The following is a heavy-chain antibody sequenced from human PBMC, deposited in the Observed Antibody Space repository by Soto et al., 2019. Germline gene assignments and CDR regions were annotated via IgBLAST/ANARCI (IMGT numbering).Heavy chain of an antibody. CDR1: GYTLTELS. J-gene: IGHJ4*02. Sequence: ASVKVSCKVSGYTLTELSMHWVRQAPGKGLEWMGGFDPEDGETIYAQKFQGRVTMTEDTSTDTAYMELSSLRSEDTAVYYCATDLGIVVPAAMPGSYWGQGTLVTVSS. CDR2: FDPEDGET. CDR3: ATDLGIVVPAAMPGSY. V-gene: IGHV1-24*01. D-gene: IGHD2-2*01.